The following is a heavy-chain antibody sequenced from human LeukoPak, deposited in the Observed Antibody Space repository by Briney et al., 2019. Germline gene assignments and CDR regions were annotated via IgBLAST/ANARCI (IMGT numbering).Heavy chain of an antibody. Sequence: GGSLRLSCAASGFTFSNYWMSWVRQAPGKGLEWVANIKQDGSEKYFVDSVKGRFTISRDNAKNSLYLQMNSLRVEDTAVYYCARDCIATGGSLDYWGQGALVTVSS. D-gene: IGHD6-13*01. J-gene: IGHJ4*02. CDR3: ARDCIATGGSLDY. CDR2: IKQDGSEK. CDR1: GFTFSNYW. V-gene: IGHV3-7*01.